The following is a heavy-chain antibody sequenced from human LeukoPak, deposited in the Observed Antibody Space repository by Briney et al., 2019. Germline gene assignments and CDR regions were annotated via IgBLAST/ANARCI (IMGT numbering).Heavy chain of an antibody. CDR3: ARTKGGIAAHDY. V-gene: IGHV1-18*01. CDR2: ISGYTGNT. CDR1: GYTFTSYG. J-gene: IGHJ4*02. D-gene: IGHD6-6*01. Sequence: GASVNVSCKASGYTFTSYGISWVRQAPGQGLEWMGWISGYTGNTNYAQKLQGRVTMTRDTSISTAYMELSRLRSDDTAVYYCARTKGGIAAHDYWGQGALVTVSS.